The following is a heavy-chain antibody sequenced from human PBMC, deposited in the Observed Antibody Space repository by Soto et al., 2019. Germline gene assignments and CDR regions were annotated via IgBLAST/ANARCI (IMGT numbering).Heavy chain of an antibody. Sequence: SVKVSCKASGGTFSSYAFSWVRQAPGHGLEWMGGIFPIFGTANYAQNFQGRVTITADESTSTSYMELSSLRSEDAAMYYCALPRGVGTAMVQGYYFDYWGQGTLVTVSS. V-gene: IGHV1-69*13. CDR3: ALPRGVGTAMVQGYYFDY. CDR1: GGTFSSYA. J-gene: IGHJ4*02. D-gene: IGHD5-18*01. CDR2: IFPIFGTA.